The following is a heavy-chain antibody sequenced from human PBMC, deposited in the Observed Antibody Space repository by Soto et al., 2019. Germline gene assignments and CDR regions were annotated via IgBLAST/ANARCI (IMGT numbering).Heavy chain of an antibody. CDR3: ARGPALRVATITYFDL. V-gene: IGHV1-69*13. D-gene: IGHD5-12*01. CDR1: GGTFSIYA. Sequence: AVKVSCKASGGTFSIYAISWVRQAPVQGLEWMGGIIPIFGTANYAQKFQGRVTITADESTSTAYMELSSLRSEDTAVYYCARGPALRVATITYFDLWGRGTLVTVSS. J-gene: IGHJ2*01. CDR2: IIPIFGTA.